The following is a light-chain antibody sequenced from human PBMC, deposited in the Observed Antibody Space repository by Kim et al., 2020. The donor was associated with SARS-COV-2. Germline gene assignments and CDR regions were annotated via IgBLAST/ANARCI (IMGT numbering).Light chain of an antibody. V-gene: IGLV3-19*01. J-gene: IGLJ3*02. CDR2: GKS. Sequence: ALEQTVRITCKGDSLRDYYASWYQQKPGQAPVLVIYGKSNRPSGIPDRFSGYSSGNTASLTITGAQAEDEADYYCNSRDSSGNHWVFGGGTKLTVL. CDR1: SLRDYY. CDR3: NSRDSSGNHWV.